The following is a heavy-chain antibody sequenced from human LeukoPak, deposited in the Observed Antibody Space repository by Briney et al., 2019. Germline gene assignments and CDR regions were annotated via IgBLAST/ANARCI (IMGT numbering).Heavy chain of an antibody. Sequence: GSLRLSCAASGFTFSSYAMSWVRQAPGKGLEWVSAISGSGTSTSYADSVRGRFTISRDNSKNTLYLQMSSLRAEDTAVYYCAARPYSSGWEFDYWGRGTLVTVSS. CDR1: GFTFSSYA. V-gene: IGHV3-23*01. CDR2: ISGSGTST. J-gene: IGHJ4*02. CDR3: AARPYSSGWEFDY. D-gene: IGHD6-19*01.